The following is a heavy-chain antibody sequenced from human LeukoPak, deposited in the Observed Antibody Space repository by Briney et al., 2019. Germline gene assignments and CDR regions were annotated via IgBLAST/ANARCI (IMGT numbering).Heavy chain of an antibody. Sequence: ASVKVSCKASGYTFTSYYMHWVRQAPGQGLEWMGITNPSGGSTSYAQKFQGRVTMTGDTSTSTVYMELSSLRSEDTAVYYCARAVGPCSGGSCYYTYWGQGTLVTVSS. D-gene: IGHD2-15*01. CDR2: TNPSGGST. J-gene: IGHJ4*02. CDR1: GYTFTSYY. V-gene: IGHV1-46*01. CDR3: ARAVGPCSGGSCYYTY.